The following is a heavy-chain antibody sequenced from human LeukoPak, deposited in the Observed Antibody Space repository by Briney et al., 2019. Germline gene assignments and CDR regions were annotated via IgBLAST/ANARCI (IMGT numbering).Heavy chain of an antibody. J-gene: IGHJ4*02. CDR1: GGSISSYY. Sequence: SETLSLTCTVSGGSISSYYWSWIRQPPGKGLEWIGYIYTSGSTNYNPSLKSRVTISVDTSKNQFSLKLSSVTAADTAVYYCAGHDDFWSGYFYWGQGTLVTVSS. D-gene: IGHD3-3*01. V-gene: IGHV4-4*09. CDR2: IYTSGST. CDR3: AGHDDFWSGYFY.